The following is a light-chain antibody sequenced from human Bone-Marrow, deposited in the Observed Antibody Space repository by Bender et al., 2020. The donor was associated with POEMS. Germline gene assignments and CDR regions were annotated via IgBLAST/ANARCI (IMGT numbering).Light chain of an antibody. Sequence: QSALTQPASVSGSPGQSITISCTGTSSDIGDNQYISWYQQHPGKAPKLMIYDVANRPSGVSSRFSGSKSGNTASLTISGLQPEDEADYFCCSYAGSRPLVFGSGTKLTVL. CDR3: CSYAGSRPLV. CDR2: DVA. CDR1: SSDIGDNQY. V-gene: IGLV2-14*03. J-gene: IGLJ3*02.